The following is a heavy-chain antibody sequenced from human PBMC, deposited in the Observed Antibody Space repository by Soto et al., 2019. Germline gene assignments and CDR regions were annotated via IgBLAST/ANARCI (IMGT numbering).Heavy chain of an antibody. V-gene: IGHV3-74*01. CDR2: ISGDGSTA. CDR1: GFTFSAYW. D-gene: IGHD1-1*01. CDR3: ARGPRVSSTGTGAH. J-gene: IGHJ4*02. Sequence: LRLSCSVSGFTFSAYWMHWVRQVTGKGLTWVSRISGDGSTATYADSVKGRLVISRDNAKNSLYLEMSTLRADDSGLYYCARGPRVSSTGTGAHWGRGTLVTVSS.